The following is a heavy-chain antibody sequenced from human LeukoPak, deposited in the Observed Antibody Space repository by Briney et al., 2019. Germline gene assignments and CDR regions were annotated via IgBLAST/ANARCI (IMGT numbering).Heavy chain of an antibody. CDR3: AKSVIPNSYQGTYYMDV. V-gene: IGHV3-30*02. D-gene: IGHD3-16*02. CDR2: IRHDETRI. Sequence: PEGSLRLSCAASGFIFTDYGMHWVRQAPGEGLEWVAFIRHDETRIFYGDSVKGRFTISRDNSKNMVYLQLNSLSAEDTALYYCAKSVIPNSYQGTYYMDVWGKGTTVTVFS. J-gene: IGHJ6*03. CDR1: GFIFTDYG.